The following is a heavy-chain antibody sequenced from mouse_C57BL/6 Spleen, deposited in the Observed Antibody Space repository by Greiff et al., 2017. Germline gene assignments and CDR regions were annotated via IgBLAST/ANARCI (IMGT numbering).Heavy chain of an antibody. Sequence: VQLQQSGAELVRPGTSVKVSCKASGYAFTNYLIEWVKQRPGQGLEWIGVINPGSGGTNYNEKFKGKATLTADKSSSTDYMQLSSLTSEDSAVYFCARSGGDCWYYGVWGTGTTLTVSS. CDR3: ARSGGDCWYYGV. D-gene: IGHD2-13*01. J-gene: IGHJ1*03. V-gene: IGHV1-54*01. CDR1: GYAFTNYL. CDR2: INPGSGGT.